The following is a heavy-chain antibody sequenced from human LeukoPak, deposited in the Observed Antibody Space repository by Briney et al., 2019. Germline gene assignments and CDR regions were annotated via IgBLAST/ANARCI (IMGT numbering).Heavy chain of an antibody. CDR2: IYFNGRT. CDR1: GGSISDSIVSHY. CDR3: ARTARSRDWFDP. V-gene: IGHV4-61*01. D-gene: IGHD2-21*02. J-gene: IGHJ5*02. Sequence: NSSETLSLTCSVSGGSISDSIVSHYWSWIKHPPGKGRGWIGYIYFNGRTNYSPSLKSRVTLSVDTSKNQFSMKLISVTAADTAVYYCARTARSRDWFDPWGQGSLVTVSS.